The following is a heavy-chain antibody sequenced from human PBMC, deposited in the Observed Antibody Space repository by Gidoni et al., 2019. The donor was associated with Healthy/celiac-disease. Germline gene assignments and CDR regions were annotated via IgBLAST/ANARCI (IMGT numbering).Heavy chain of an antibody. V-gene: IGHV3-30-3*01. CDR3: ARDLWVYCTNGVCYSGGDYYYYGMDV. CDR2: ISYDGSNK. D-gene: IGHD2-8*01. J-gene: IGHJ6*02. CDR1: GFPFSSPS. Sequence: QVQLLESGGGVVQPGRSLRLSCAASGFPFSSPSMHWVRQAPGKGLEWVAVISYDGSNKYYADSVKGRFTISRDNSKNTLYLQMNSLRAEDTAVYYCARDLWVYCTNGVCYSGGDYYYYGMDVWGQGTTVTVSS.